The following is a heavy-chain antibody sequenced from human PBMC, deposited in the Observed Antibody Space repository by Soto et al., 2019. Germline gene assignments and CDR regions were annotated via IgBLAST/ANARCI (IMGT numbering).Heavy chain of an antibody. J-gene: IGHJ5*02. V-gene: IGHV1-46*02. CDR3: ARANVYSSGWYGWFDP. CDR2: INPSGGST. Sequence: GASVKVSCKASGYSFNSYYIHWVRQAPGQGLEWMAIINPSGGSTKYAQKFQDRVTMTSDTSTSTAYMELNSLTSEDTAVYYCARANVYSSGWYGWFDPWGQGTPVTVSS. D-gene: IGHD6-19*01. CDR1: GYSFNSYY.